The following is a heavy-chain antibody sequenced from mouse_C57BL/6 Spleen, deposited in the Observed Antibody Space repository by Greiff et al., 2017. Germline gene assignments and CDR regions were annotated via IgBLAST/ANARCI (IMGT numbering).Heavy chain of an antibody. Sequence: VQLQQPGAELVKPGASVKLSCKASGYTFTSYWMHWVKQRPGRGLEWIGRIDPNSGGTKYNEKFKCKATLTVDKPSSTAYMQLSSLTSEDSAVYYCARQVVITTVNFDYWGQGTTLTVSS. V-gene: IGHV1-72*01. CDR1: GYTFTSYW. CDR2: IDPNSGGT. J-gene: IGHJ2*01. D-gene: IGHD1-1*01. CDR3: ARQVVITTVNFDY.